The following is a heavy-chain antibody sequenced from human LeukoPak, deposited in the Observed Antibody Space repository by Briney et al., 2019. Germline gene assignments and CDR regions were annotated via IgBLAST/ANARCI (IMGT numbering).Heavy chain of an antibody. CDR2: ITDSGGDT. J-gene: IGHJ4*02. Sequence: GGSLRLSCVVSGFTFSNYAMSWVRQTPEKGLEWVSAITDSGGDTYHADSVKGRFTISRDNSKNVLYLQMNSLRAEDTAMYYCAKGSRSSRPYYFDCWGQGALVTVSS. CDR1: GFTFSNYA. V-gene: IGHV3-23*01. D-gene: IGHD6-6*01. CDR3: AKGSRSSRPYYFDC.